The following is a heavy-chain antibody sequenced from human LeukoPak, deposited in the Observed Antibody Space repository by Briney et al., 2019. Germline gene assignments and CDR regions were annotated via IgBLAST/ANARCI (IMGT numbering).Heavy chain of an antibody. CDR1: GFTFSSYA. CDR3: ARYGTLDY. CDR2: MSYDGSNK. Sequence: GGSLRLSCAASGFTFSSYAMHWVRQAPGKGLEWVAVMSYDGSNKYYADSVKGRFTISRDNSKNTLYLQMNSLRAEDTAVYYCARYGTLDYWGQGTLVTVSS. J-gene: IGHJ4*02. V-gene: IGHV3-30-3*01. D-gene: IGHD3-10*01.